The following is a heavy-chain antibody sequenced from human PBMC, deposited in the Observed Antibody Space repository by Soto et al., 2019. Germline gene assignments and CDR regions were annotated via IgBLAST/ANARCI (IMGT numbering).Heavy chain of an antibody. D-gene: IGHD5-18*01. CDR1: GHSLAELG. J-gene: IGHJ5*02. V-gene: IGHV1-24*01. CDR2: FDHEDGET. Sequence: QVQLVQSGPEVKKPGASVKVSCKVSGHSLAELGMHWVRQAPGKGLEWMGGFDHEDGETVYAQNFQGRVTMTEDTSTDTAYMELTRLRSEDTAVYYCATQQLWYPYNWFDPWGQGTLVTVSS. CDR3: ATQQLWYPYNWFDP.